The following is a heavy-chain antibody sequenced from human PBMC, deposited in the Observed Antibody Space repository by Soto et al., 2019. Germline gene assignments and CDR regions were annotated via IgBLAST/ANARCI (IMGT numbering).Heavy chain of an antibody. J-gene: IGHJ4*02. Sequence: GGSLILSCAASGFTISNAWMSWVRQAPGKGLEWVGRIKRQSDGGATQYTAPVKGRFTISRDDSRNMLFLQMNSLETEDTAVYYCTTAGGNLVAYWRQGILVPVSS. CDR2: IKRQSDGGAT. D-gene: IGHD1-26*01. CDR1: GFTISNAW. V-gene: IGHV3-15*01. CDR3: TTAGGNLVAY.